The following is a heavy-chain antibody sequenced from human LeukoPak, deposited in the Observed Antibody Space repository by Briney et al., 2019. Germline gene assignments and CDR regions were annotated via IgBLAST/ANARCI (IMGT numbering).Heavy chain of an antibody. CDR2: ISSSSSYI. CDR1: GFTFSSYS. CDR3: ARDLKPYYDFWSGSYYYYGMDV. V-gene: IGHV3-21*01. Sequence: GGSLRLSCAASGFTFSSYSMNWVRQAPGKGLEWVSSISSSSSYIYYADSVKGRFTISRGNAKNSLYLQMNSLRAEDTAVYYCARDLKPYYDFWSGSYYYYGMDVWGQGTTVTVSS. J-gene: IGHJ6*02. D-gene: IGHD3-3*01.